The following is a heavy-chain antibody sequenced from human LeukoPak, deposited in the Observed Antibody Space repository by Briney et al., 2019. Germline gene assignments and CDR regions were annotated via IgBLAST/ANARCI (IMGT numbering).Heavy chain of an antibody. CDR3: ARSALVVRGAIKLYYFDY. Sequence: ASVKVSCKASGYTFTGYYMHWVRQAPGQGLEWMGWINPNSGGTNYAQKFQGRVTMTRDKCISTVYMELSRLGSDDTAVYYCARSALVVRGAIKLYYFDYWGQGTLVTVSS. D-gene: IGHD3-10*01. CDR2: INPNSGGT. V-gene: IGHV1-2*02. CDR1: GYTFTGYY. J-gene: IGHJ4*02.